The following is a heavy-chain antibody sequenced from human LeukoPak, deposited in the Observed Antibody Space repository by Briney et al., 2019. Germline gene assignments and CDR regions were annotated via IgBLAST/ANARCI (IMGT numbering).Heavy chain of an antibody. J-gene: IGHJ4*02. CDR1: GGSISSYY. V-gene: IGHV4-59*01. CDR3: AKVVSGFHFDC. CDR2: IYSSGST. Sequence: SETLSLTCTVSGGSISSYYWSWIRQPPGKGLEWIGYIYSSGSTNYNPSLKSRVTISVDTSKNQFSLKVTSVTAADTAVYYCAKVVSGFHFDCWGQGTLVTVSS. D-gene: IGHD1-26*01.